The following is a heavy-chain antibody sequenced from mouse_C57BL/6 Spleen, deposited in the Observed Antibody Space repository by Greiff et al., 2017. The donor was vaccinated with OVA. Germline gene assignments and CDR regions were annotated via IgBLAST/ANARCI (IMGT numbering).Heavy chain of an antibody. V-gene: IGHV1-82*01. CDR1: GYAFSSSW. CDR3: AREGGGSQLGGAMDY. D-gene: IGHD3-1*01. Sequence: QVQLQQSGPELVKPGASVTISCKASGYAFSSSWMNWVKQRPGKGLEWIGRIYPGDGDTDYNGKFKGKATLTADKSSSTAYMQLSSLTSEDSAVYFCAREGGGSQLGGAMDYWGQGTSVTVSS. CDR2: IYPGDGDT. J-gene: IGHJ4*01.